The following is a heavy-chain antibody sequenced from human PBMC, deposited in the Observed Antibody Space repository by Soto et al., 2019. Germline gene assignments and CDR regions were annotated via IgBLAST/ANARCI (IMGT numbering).Heavy chain of an antibody. Sequence: EVQLLESGGGLVQPGGSLRLSCAASGFTFSNSAMSWVRQAPGKGLEWVSSISGSGGSTYYADSAQGRFTFSRDNSRNTLYLQMNSLRADDTAIYYCAKHPYYDYIWVTYRYFDYWGQGTLVTVSS. J-gene: IGHJ4*02. CDR2: ISGSGGST. D-gene: IGHD3-16*02. CDR1: GFTFSNSA. CDR3: AKHPYYDYIWVTYRYFDY. V-gene: IGHV3-23*01.